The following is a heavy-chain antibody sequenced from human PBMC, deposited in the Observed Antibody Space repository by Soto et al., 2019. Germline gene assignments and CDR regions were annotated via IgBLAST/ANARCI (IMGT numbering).Heavy chain of an antibody. CDR2: IYSGGST. J-gene: IGHJ5*02. D-gene: IGHD3-10*01. Sequence: GGSLRLPCAASGFTVSNNYMSWVRQAPGKGLEWVSVIYSGGSTYYADSVKGRFTISRDTSKNTVYLQMNSLRAEDAAVYYCARNYYGSGSSWGQGTLVTVSS. V-gene: IGHV3-66*01. CDR1: GFTVSNNY. CDR3: ARNYYGSGSS.